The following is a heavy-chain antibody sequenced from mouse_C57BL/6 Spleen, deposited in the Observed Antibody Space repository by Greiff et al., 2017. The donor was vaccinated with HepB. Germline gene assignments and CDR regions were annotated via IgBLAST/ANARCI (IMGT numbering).Heavy chain of an antibody. Sequence: EVKLMESGPGLAKPSQTLSLTCSVPGYSITSDYWNWIRKFPGNKLEYMGYISYSGSTYYNPSLKSRISITRDTSKNQYYLQLNSVTTEETATYYCARGGYGNYEGFADGGQGTLVTVSA. D-gene: IGHD2-10*02. CDR2: ISYSGST. CDR3: ARGGYGNYEGFAD. V-gene: IGHV3-8*01. J-gene: IGHJ3*01. CDR1: GYSITSDY.